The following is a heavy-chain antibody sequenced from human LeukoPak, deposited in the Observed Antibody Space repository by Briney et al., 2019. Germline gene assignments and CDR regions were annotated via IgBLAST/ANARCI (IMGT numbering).Heavy chain of an antibody. CDR1: GFTFSSYE. V-gene: IGHV3-48*03. CDR3: ASAAVVVVAATDY. D-gene: IGHD2-15*01. CDR2: ISSSGSTI. J-gene: IGHJ4*02. Sequence: GGSLRLSCAASGFTFSSYEMNWVRQAPGKGLELVSYISSSGSTIYYADSVKGRFTISRDNAKNSLYLQMNSLRAEDTAVYYCASAAVVVVAATDYWGQGTLVTVSS.